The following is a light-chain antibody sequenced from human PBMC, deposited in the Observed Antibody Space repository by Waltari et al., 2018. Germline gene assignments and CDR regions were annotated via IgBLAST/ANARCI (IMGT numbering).Light chain of an antibody. CDR2: TNK. J-gene: IGLJ2*01. Sequence: QSVLTQPPSVSGAPGQRVTISCTGNSSNIGAGYDVHWYQQLPETAPKLLIYTNKPRPSGVPARFSGSKSGTSASLAITGLQAEDEAHYHCQSYDNSLSGVVFGGGTKLTVL. V-gene: IGLV1-40*01. CDR1: SSNIGAGYD. CDR3: QSYDNSLSGVV.